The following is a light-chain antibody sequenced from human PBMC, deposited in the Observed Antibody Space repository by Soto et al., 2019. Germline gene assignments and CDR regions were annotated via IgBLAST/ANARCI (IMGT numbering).Light chain of an antibody. Sequence: QSVLTQPASVSGSPGQSITVSCTGTNTDVGGYNYVSWYQHRPGKAPRLMIYEVRNRLSGVSNSFSGSKSGNTASLTISGLQSEDEADYYCTSYTPTGALVFGSGTKVTVL. CDR2: EVR. CDR3: TSYTPTGALV. J-gene: IGLJ6*01. CDR1: NTDVGGYNY. V-gene: IGLV2-14*01.